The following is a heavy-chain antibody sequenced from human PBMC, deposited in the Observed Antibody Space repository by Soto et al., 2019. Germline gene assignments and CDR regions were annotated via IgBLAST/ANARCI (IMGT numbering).Heavy chain of an antibody. CDR3: ARTIQRDYFDY. V-gene: IGHV4-39*07. D-gene: IGHD5-18*01. J-gene: IGHJ4*02. CDR2: IYYSGST. CDR1: GGSISSRGYY. Sequence: PSETLCLTCTVSGGSISSRGYYWGWIRQPPGKGLEWIGSIYYSGSTNYNPSLKSRVTISVDTSKNQFSLKLSSVTAADTAVNYCARTIQRDYFDYWGQGTLVTVSS.